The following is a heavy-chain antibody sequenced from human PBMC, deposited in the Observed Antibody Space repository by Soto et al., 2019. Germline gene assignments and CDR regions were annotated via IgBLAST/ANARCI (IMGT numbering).Heavy chain of an antibody. Sequence: GGSLRLSCVASGFTFSDYGIHWVRQAPDKGLEWVVVVWFDGSIQYYGDSVKGRFTISRDNSNNTVDLQMNNLRAEDTAVYYCARVEFGGNSYYFDYWGQGTPVTVSS. CDR1: GFTFSDYG. D-gene: IGHD1-7*01. J-gene: IGHJ4*02. V-gene: IGHV3-33*01. CDR3: ARVEFGGNSYYFDY. CDR2: VWFDGSIQ.